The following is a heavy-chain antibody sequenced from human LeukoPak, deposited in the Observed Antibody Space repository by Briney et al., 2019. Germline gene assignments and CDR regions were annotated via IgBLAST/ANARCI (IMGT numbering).Heavy chain of an antibody. Sequence: GGSLRLSCAASGFTFDDYAMHWVRQAPGKGLEWVSGISWNSGSIGYADSVKGRFTISRDNAKNSLYLQMNSLRAEDTALYYCAKRSLSAWYFDLWGRGALVTVSS. CDR1: GFTFDDYA. J-gene: IGHJ2*01. CDR3: AKRSLSAWYFDL. CDR2: ISWNSGSI. V-gene: IGHV3-9*01.